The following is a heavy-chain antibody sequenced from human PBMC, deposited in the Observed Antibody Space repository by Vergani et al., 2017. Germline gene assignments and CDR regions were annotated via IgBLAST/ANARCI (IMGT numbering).Heavy chain of an antibody. D-gene: IGHD5-24*01. CDR1: GFTLSNYD. CDR3: GRGSDNYN. J-gene: IGHJ4*02. Sequence: QVQLVGSGGGVVQRGGSLRLSCATSGFTLSNYDMQWIRQGPGKGLEFVAFIQFDGSNQYYADSVKGRFTLSRDNSKNTLYLQMNSLRVEDTAVYYCGRGSDNYNWGQGTLVTVSS. V-gene: IGHV3-30*02. CDR2: IQFDGSNQ.